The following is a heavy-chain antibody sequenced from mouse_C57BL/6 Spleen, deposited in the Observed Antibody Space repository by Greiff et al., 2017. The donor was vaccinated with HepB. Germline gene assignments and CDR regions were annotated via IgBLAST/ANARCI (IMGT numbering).Heavy chain of an antibody. Sequence: EVQGVESGGGLVQPGGSMKLSCAASGFTFSDAWMDWVRQSPEKGLEWVAEIRNKANNHATYYAESVKGRFTISRDDSKSSVYLQMNSLRAEDTGIYYCTGSKWDYFDYWGQGTTLTVSS. J-gene: IGHJ2*01. CDR1: GFTFSDAW. D-gene: IGHD1-3*01. CDR3: TGSKWDYFDY. V-gene: IGHV6-6*01. CDR2: IRNKANNHAT.